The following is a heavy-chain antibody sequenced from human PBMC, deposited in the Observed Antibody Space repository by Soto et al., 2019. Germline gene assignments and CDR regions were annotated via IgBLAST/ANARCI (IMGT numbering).Heavy chain of an antibody. D-gene: IGHD6-13*01. CDR2: IGGSGGST. J-gene: IGHJ6*02. CDR3: AKDXFYSSSWSRYYYYGMDV. V-gene: IGHV3-23*01. CDR1: GFTFSRYA. Sequence: GGSLRLSCAASGFTFSRYAMSWVRQAPGKGLEWVSAIGGSGGSTYYADSVYGRFTSSRDNSKKTLHLQINGLRTDSTALSYGAKDXFYSSSWSRYYYYGMDVWGQGPTVTVSS.